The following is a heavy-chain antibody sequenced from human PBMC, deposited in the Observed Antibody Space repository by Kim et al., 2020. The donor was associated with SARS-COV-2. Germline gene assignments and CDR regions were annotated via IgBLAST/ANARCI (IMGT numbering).Heavy chain of an antibody. CDR2: IYSGGST. Sequence: GGSLRLSCAASGFTVSSNYMSWVRQAPGKGLEWVSVIYSGGSTYYADSVKGRFTISRDNSKNTLYLQMNSLRAEDTAVYYCAREQLAATTWFDPWGQGTLVTVSS. J-gene: IGHJ5*02. D-gene: IGHD2-15*01. V-gene: IGHV3-53*01. CDR3: AREQLAATTWFDP. CDR1: GFTVSSNY.